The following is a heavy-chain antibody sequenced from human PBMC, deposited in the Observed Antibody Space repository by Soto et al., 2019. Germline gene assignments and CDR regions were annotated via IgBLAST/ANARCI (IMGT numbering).Heavy chain of an antibody. V-gene: IGHV1-3*05. J-gene: IGHJ4*01. D-gene: IGHD6-13*01. CDR3: ARCLSRNSWFYFDH. Sequence: QVHLVQSGAEEKKPGASVKVSCKTSGYTFTTYALHWVRQAPGQRLEWMGCINAGDGNTKYSQKFQGRVTIARDTSASTAYRELSSVRSEDTAAYFCARCLSRNSWFYFDHWGHGTLVTVSS. CDR2: INAGDGNT. CDR1: GYTFTTYA.